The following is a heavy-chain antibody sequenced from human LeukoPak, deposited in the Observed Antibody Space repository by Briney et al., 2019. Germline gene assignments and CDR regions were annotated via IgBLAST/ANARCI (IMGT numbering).Heavy chain of an antibody. D-gene: IGHD1-26*01. CDR2: ISGSGGST. CDR1: GFTFSSYS. V-gene: IGHV3-23*01. Sequence: GGSLRLSWAASGFTFSSYSMSWVRQAPGKGLEWVSAISGSGGSTYYADSVKGRFTISRDNSKNTLYLQMNSLRAEDTAVYYCAKAPLVGATSWFDHWGQGTLVTVSS. J-gene: IGHJ5*02. CDR3: AKAPLVGATSWFDH.